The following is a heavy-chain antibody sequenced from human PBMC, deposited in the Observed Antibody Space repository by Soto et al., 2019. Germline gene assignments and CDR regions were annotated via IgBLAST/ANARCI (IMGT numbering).Heavy chain of an antibody. CDR2: ISGKNGNT. CDR3: ARVSSSIVVVPDYGMDV. J-gene: IGHJ6*02. CDR1: GYTFISHG. Sequence: QVQLVQSGVEVKKPGASVKVSCKASGYTFISHGISWVRQAPGQGLEWMGWISGKNGNTNYAQKLQGRVTLTTDTSTITAYRELRSLRSDDPAVYYCARVSSSIVVVPDYGMDVWGQGTTVTVSS. V-gene: IGHV1-18*04. D-gene: IGHD2-15*01.